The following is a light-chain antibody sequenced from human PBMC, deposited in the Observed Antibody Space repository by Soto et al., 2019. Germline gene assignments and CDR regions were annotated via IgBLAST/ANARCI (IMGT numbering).Light chain of an antibody. Sequence: QSALTQPASVSGSPGQSITISCTGSSSDVGHYDYVPWFQQHPGRAPTLLIYDVTYRPSGVSNRFSGAKSGSTASLTISGLRTEDEANYYCSSYTGTSTQVFGTGTKVTVL. CDR3: SSYTGTSTQV. CDR2: DVT. J-gene: IGLJ1*01. V-gene: IGLV2-14*03. CDR1: SSDVGHYDY.